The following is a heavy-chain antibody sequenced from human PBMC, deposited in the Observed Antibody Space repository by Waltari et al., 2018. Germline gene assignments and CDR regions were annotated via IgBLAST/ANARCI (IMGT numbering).Heavy chain of an antibody. V-gene: IGHV3-74*01. J-gene: IGHJ6*02. CDR2: INQDGSRT. CDR1: GFTFSRFW. D-gene: IGHD3-22*01. CDR3: VRDRSSGNVGPYYGMDV. Sequence: EVQLVESGGGLVQPGGSLRLSCAASGFTFSRFWMHWVRQAPGKGPVWVASINQDGSRTSYGDSVKGRFTISRNNAKNTMYLQMNTLRGEDTAVYYCVRDRSSGNVGPYYGMDVWGQGTTVTVSS.